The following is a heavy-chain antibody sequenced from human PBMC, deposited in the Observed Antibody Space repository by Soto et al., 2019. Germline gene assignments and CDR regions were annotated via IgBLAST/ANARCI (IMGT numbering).Heavy chain of an antibody. J-gene: IGHJ2*01. D-gene: IGHD3-22*01. CDR1: GFTFSNYD. CDR3: ARGVYYYDTSGYSAFDL. CDR2: IGSTGDT. Sequence: EVQLVESGGGLVQPGGSLRVSCAASGFTFSNYDMHWVRQATGKGLEWVSAIGSTGDTYYPGSVKGRFTISRENAKNSLYLQMNSLRAGDTAVYYCARGVYYYDTSGYSAFDLWGRGTLVTVSS. V-gene: IGHV3-13*01.